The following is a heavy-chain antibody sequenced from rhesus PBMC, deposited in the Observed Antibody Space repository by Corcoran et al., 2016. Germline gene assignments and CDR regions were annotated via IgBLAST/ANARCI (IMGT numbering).Heavy chain of an antibody. CDR2: IGGSIGLP. V-gene: IGHV4-165*02. Sequence: QVQLQESGPGLVKPSETLSLTCAVSGGSISGYYWNGIRQPPGKGLEWFGVIGGSIGLPYSTPALKSPVTISTDTSKNQFSLKLSSVTAADASVYYCARTAAVNWYFDLWGPGTPLTISS. D-gene: IGHD6-19*01. CDR1: GGSISGYY. J-gene: IGHJ2*01. CDR3: ARTAAVNWYFDL.